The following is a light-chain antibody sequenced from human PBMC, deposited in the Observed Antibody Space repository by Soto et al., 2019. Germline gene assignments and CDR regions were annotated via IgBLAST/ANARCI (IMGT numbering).Light chain of an antibody. CDR1: HNINSY. J-gene: IGKJ4*01. CDR3: LQHNSYPLT. V-gene: IGKV1-17*03. Sequence: DIQMTQSPSAMSASVGDRVPISCRASHNINSYLAWFQQKPGKVPKRLIYSASSLQSGVPSRFSGSGSGTEFTLTITGLQPEDTAIYYCLQHNSYPLTFGGGTKVEIK. CDR2: SAS.